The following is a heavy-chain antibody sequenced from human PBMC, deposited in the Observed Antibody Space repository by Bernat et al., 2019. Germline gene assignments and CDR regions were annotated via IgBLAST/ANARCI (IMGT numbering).Heavy chain of an antibody. V-gene: IGHV4-59*08. Sequence: QVQLQESGPGLVKPSETLSLTCTVSGGSISSYYWSWIRQPPGKGLEWIGYIYYSGSTNYNPSLKSRVTISVDTSKNQFSLRLSSVTAADTAVYYRARQADGIADHWGQGTLVTGSS. CDR1: GGSISSYY. CDR3: ARQADGIADH. D-gene: IGHD6-13*01. J-gene: IGHJ4*02. CDR2: IYYSGST.